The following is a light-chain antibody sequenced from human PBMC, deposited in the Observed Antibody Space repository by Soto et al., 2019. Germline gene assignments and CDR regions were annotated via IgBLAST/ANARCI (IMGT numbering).Light chain of an antibody. CDR1: QRISTY. V-gene: IGKV3-11*01. CDR2: DAS. Sequence: GLTQSPVILSLSGGERDTLSCRASQRISTYLAWYPQKPGQAPRLLIYDASNRATGIPARFSGSGFGTDFAITISSLVPEDLAVHSCDYETHWSPAVTFGGGTKVDIK. CDR3: DYETHWSPAVT. J-gene: IGKJ4*01.